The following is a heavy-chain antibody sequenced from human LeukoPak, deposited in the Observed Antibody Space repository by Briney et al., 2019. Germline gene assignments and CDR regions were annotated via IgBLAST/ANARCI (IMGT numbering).Heavy chain of an antibody. CDR1: GGSISSYY. CDR3: ATHYYYDSSGPGGYYFDY. CDR2: IYYSGST. Sequence: SETLSLTCTVSGGSISSYYWSWIRQPPGKGLEWIGYIYYSGSTNYNPSLKSRVTISVDTSYNQFSLKLSSVTAADTAVYYCATHYYYDSSGPGGYYFDYWGQGTLVTVSS. D-gene: IGHD3-22*01. J-gene: IGHJ4*02. V-gene: IGHV4-59*01.